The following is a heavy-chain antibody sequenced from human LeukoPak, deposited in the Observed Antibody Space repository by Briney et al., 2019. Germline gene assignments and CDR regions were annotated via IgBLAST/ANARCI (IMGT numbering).Heavy chain of an antibody. CDR1: GYTFTSYG. J-gene: IGHJ4*02. V-gene: IGHV1-18*01. D-gene: IGHD3-22*01. CDR2: ISAYNGNT. CDR3: ARGTLSTYYHDSSGYWSGYFDY. Sequence: ASVKVSCKASGYTFTSYGISWVRQAPGQGLEWMGWISAYNGNTNYAQKLQGRVTMTTDTSTSTAYMELRSLRSDDTAVYYCARGTLSTYYHDSSGYWSGYFDYWGQGTLVTVSS.